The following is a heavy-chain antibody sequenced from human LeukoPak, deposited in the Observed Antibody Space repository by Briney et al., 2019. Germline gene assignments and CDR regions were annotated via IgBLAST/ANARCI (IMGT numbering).Heavy chain of an antibody. V-gene: IGHV4-34*01. CDR3: ARDDVAFDI. D-gene: IGHD1-1*01. Sequence: KPSETLSLTCAVYGGSFSGYYWSWIRQPPGKGLEWIGEINHSGSTNYNPSLKSRVTISVDTSKNQFSLKLSSVTAADTAVYYCARDDVAFDIWGQGTMVTVS. CDR2: INHSGST. CDR1: GGSFSGYY. J-gene: IGHJ3*02.